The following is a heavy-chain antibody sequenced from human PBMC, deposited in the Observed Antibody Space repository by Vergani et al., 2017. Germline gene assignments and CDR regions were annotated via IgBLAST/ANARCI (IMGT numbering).Heavy chain of an antibody. CDR3: AKVGGPFIVVVPAAIANWFDP. CDR2: ISGSGGST. V-gene: IGHV3-23*01. D-gene: IGHD2-2*02. Sequence: EVQLLESGGGLVQPGGSLRLSCAASGFTFSSYAMSWVRQAPGKGLEWVSAISGSGGSTYYADSVKGRFTISRDNSKNTLYLQMNSLRAEDTAVYYCAKVGGPFIVVVPAAIANWFDPWGQGTLVTVSS. J-gene: IGHJ5*02. CDR1: GFTFSSYA.